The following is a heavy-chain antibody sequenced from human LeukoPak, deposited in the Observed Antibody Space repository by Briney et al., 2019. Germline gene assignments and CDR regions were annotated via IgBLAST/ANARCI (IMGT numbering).Heavy chain of an antibody. Sequence: ASVKVSCKASGYTLTDYYMHWVRQAPGQGLEWIGRINPNSGGTNYAQKFQGRVTMTRDTSISTVYMELSRLRSDDTAVYYCARVGYYESSGYYEYWGQGTLVTVSS. V-gene: IGHV1-2*06. CDR1: GYTLTDYY. D-gene: IGHD3-22*01. CDR3: ARVGYYESSGYYEY. J-gene: IGHJ4*02. CDR2: INPNSGGT.